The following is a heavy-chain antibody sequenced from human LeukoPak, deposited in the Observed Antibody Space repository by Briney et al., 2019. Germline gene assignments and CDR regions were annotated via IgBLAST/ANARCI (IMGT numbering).Heavy chain of an antibody. V-gene: IGHV1-18*01. CDR2: ISAYNGNT. CDR1: GYTFTSYG. Sequence: ASVKVSCKASGYTFTSYGISWVRQAPGQGLEWMGWISAYNGNTNYAQKFQGRVTITADESTSTVYMELSSLRSEDTAMYYCARDLNYGYNYPCYWGQGALVTVSA. CDR3: ARDLNYGYNYPCY. D-gene: IGHD5-24*01. J-gene: IGHJ4*02.